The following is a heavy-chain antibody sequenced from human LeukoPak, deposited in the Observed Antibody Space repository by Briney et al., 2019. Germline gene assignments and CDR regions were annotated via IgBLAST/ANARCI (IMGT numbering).Heavy chain of an antibody. CDR3: AIDLGYSSGWYSEY. J-gene: IGHJ4*02. V-gene: IGHV1-18*01. CDR1: GYTFTSYG. Sequence: SVTVYCKASGYTFTSYGFSWGRQAPGQGLEWMGWISASNGNTNDAQELQGRVAMTPDTSTSTAYMELRSLSSDDTAVYYCAIDLGYSSGWYSEYWGQGTLVTVSS. D-gene: IGHD6-19*01. CDR2: ISASNGNT.